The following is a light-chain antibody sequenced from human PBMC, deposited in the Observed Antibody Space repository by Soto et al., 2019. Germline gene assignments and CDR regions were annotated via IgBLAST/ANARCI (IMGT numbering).Light chain of an antibody. Sequence: DIQMTQSPSSLSASVGDRVTITCRASQGIRNELGWYQQKPGKAPKRLIYAASSLQSGVPSRFSGSGSGTKFTLTITSLQPEDFATYYCLQHNSYPWTFRQGTKVEIK. V-gene: IGKV1-17*01. CDR1: QGIRNE. CDR2: AAS. J-gene: IGKJ1*01. CDR3: LQHNSYPWT.